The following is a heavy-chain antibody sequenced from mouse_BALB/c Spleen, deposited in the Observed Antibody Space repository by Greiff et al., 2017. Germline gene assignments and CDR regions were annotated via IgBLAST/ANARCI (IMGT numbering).Heavy chain of an antibody. CDR2: ISSGGSYT. V-gene: IGHV5-6-4*01. Sequence: EVMLVESGGGLVKPGGSLKLSCAASGFTFSSYTMSWVRQTPEKRLEWVATISSGGSYTYYPDSVKGRFTISRDNAKNTLYLQMSSLKSEDTAMYYCTRENYGNPWFAYWGQGTLVTVSA. CDR3: TRENYGNPWFAY. J-gene: IGHJ3*01. D-gene: IGHD2-1*01. CDR1: GFTFSSYT.